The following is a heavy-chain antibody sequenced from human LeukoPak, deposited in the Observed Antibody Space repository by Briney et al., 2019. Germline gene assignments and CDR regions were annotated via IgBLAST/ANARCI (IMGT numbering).Heavy chain of an antibody. J-gene: IGHJ3*02. CDR1: GGTFSSYA. D-gene: IGHD5-18*01. CDR3: ARGMGYSYGHPQGAFDI. V-gene: IGHV1-69*05. Sequence: SVKVSCKASGGTFSSYAISWVRQAPGQGLEWMGGIIPIFGTANYAQKFQGRVTITTDESTSTAYMELSSLRSEDTAVYYCARGMGYSYGHPQGAFDIWGQGTMVTVSS. CDR2: IIPIFGTA.